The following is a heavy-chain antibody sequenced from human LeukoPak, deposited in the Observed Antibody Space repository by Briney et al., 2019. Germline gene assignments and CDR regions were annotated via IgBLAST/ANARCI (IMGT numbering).Heavy chain of an antibody. V-gene: IGHV1-3*01. D-gene: IGHD6-13*01. CDR1: GFTFSSYA. CDR3: ARDQGDSSSWPGSFDY. Sequence: ASVKVSCKASGFTFSSYAIHWVRQAPGQRLEWMGWINVGNGNTKLSQQFQGRVTMTRDTSASTAYMELSSLRSEDTAVYYCARDQGDSSSWPGSFDYWGQGTLVTVSS. J-gene: IGHJ4*02. CDR2: INVGNGNT.